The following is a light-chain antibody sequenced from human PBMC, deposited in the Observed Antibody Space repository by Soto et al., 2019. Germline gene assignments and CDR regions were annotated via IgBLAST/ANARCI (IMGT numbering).Light chain of an antibody. V-gene: IGKV3-20*01. J-gene: IGKJ5*01. Sequence: EIVLTQSPGTLSLSPGERATLSCRASQSVSSSLLAWYQQKPGQAPGLLIYGASNRATGIPDRFSGSGSGTDFALTISRLEPEDFAVYYCEQYGSSPITFGQGTRLEIK. CDR1: QSVSSSL. CDR3: EQYGSSPIT. CDR2: GAS.